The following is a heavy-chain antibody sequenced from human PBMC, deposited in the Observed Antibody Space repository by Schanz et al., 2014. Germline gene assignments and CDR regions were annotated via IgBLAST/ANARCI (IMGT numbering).Heavy chain of an antibody. CDR1: GFSVSTNY. CDR3: ARDEGRDGYNLAFDV. CDR2: LYINAGST. D-gene: IGHD2-21*01. V-gene: IGHV3-53*01. J-gene: IGHJ3*01. Sequence: EVQLVESGGGLIQPGGSLRLSCAVSGFSVSTNYMSWARQAPGKGLEWISSLYINAGSTRYAESVKGRFFISRDSSKNTLFIQMNSLRADDTAIYFCARDEGRDGYNLAFDVWGQGTLVTVSS.